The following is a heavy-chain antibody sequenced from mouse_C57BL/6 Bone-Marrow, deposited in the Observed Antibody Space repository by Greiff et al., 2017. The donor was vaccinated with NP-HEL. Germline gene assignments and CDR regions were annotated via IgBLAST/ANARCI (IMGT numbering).Heavy chain of an antibody. CDR2: IYPRSGNT. V-gene: IGHV1-81*01. D-gene: IGHD1-1*01. CDR1: GYTFTSYG. J-gene: IGHJ2*01. CDR3: AAYYYGSSSLDY. Sequence: VQRVESGAELARPGASVKLSCKASGYTFTSYGISWVKQRTGQGLEWIGEIYPRSGNTYYNEKFKGKATLTADKSSSTAYMELRSLTSEDSAVYFCAAYYYGSSSLDYWGQGTTLTVSS.